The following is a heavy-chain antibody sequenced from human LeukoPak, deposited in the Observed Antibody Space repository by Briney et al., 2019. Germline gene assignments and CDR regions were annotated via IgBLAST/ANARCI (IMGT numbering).Heavy chain of an antibody. CDR3: ARGSGYSYGSTGRERTKSRLDY. CDR1: GFTFSNYG. Sequence: PGRSLRLSCAASGFTFSNYGMHWVRQAPCKGLEGVAVISYDGSNKYYADSVKGRFTISRDNSKNTLYLQMNSLRAEDTAVYYCARGSGYSYGSTGRERTKSRLDYWGQGTLVTVSS. J-gene: IGHJ4*02. V-gene: IGHV3-30*03. D-gene: IGHD5-18*01. CDR2: ISYDGSNK.